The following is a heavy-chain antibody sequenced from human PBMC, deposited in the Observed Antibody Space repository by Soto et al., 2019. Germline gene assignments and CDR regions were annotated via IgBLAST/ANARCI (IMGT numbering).Heavy chain of an antibody. D-gene: IGHD2-15*01. CDR2: ISGSGGST. CDR1: GFTFSSYA. CDR3: AKDPTVVVVAATHY. Sequence: GGSLRLSCAASGFTFSSYAMSWVRQAPGKGLEWVSAISGSGGSTYYADSVKGRFTISRDNSKNTLYLQMNSLRAEDTAVYYCAKDPTVVVVAATHYWGQGALVTVSS. V-gene: IGHV3-23*01. J-gene: IGHJ4*02.